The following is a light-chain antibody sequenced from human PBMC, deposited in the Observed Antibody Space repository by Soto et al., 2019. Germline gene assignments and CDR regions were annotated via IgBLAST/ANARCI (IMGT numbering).Light chain of an antibody. CDR3: QQYSNWPPWT. CDR1: QSLGGK. J-gene: IGKJ1*01. Sequence: EIVMTQSPATLALSPGDTATLSSRASQSLGGKLAWYQQKPGQGPRLLIFRASSRATGVPARFSASGSGTDFTLTISGLQSEDFAIYYCQQYSNWPPWTFGPGTKVDI. V-gene: IGKV3-15*01. CDR2: RAS.